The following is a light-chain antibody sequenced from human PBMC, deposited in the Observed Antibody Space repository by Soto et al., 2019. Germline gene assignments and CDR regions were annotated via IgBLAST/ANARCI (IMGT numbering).Light chain of an antibody. CDR2: DAS. Sequence: DIQMTQSPSSLSAYVGDRVTITCRASHNIERWMAWYQQKPGKAPKLLIYDASSLESGVPSRVSGSGSGTEFTLTISSLQPDDFATYYCQQYNTFWTFGPGTKVDIK. J-gene: IGKJ1*01. V-gene: IGKV1-5*01. CDR3: QQYNTFWT. CDR1: HNIERW.